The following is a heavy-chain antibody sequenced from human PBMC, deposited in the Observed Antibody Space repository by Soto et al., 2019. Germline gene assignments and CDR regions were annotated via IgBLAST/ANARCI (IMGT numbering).Heavy chain of an antibody. J-gene: IGHJ4*02. CDR2: ITNSGDCT. D-gene: IGHD3-10*01. Sequence: EVRLLESGGGLVQPGGSLRLSCAASGFTFSTYALSWVRQAPGKGLEWVSAITNSGDCTYYADSVKGRFTISRDNSKNTLYLQMSSLRAEDTAVYYCAKTWFGSITTDYWGQGTLVTVSS. CDR3: AKTWFGSITTDY. CDR1: GFTFSTYA. V-gene: IGHV3-23*01.